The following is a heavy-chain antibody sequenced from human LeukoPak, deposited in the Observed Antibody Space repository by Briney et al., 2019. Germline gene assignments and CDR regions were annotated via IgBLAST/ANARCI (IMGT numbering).Heavy chain of an antibody. CDR2: IYYSGIT. D-gene: IGHD5-24*01. CDR3: ARCEMATIEGVAPYYYYGMDV. CDR1: GGSISSYY. Sequence: PSETLSLTCTVSGGSISSYYWTWIRQPPGKGLVWIGYIYYSGITNYNPSLESRITISVDTSKNQFSLKLSSVNAADTAVYYCARCEMATIEGVAPYYYYGMDVWGQGTTVTVSS. V-gene: IGHV4-59*08. J-gene: IGHJ6*02.